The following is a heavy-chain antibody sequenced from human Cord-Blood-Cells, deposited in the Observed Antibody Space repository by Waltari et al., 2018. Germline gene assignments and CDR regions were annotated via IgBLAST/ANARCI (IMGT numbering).Heavy chain of an antibody. J-gene: IGHJ3*02. V-gene: IGHV2-70*04. Sequence: QVTLKESGPALVKPTQTLTLTCTFSGFSLSTSGMRVSWIRQPPGKALEWLARIDWNDDKFYSKSQKTRLTISKDTSKNPVVLTMTNMDPVDSAAYYCARMTSSGLGYCRGGRCYDAFDIWSQGTMVTVSS. CDR2: IDWNDDK. CDR1: GFSLSTSGMR. CDR3: ARMTSSGLGYCRGGRCYDAFDI. D-gene: IGHD2-15*01.